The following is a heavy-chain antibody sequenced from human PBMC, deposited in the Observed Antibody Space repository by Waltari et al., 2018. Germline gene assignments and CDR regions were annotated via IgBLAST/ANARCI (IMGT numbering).Heavy chain of an antibody. CDR3: ARRMTTVTTFDY. CDR2: IYYSGST. J-gene: IGHJ4*02. Sequence: QLQLQESGPGLVKPSETLSLTCTVSGGSISSSSYYWGWIRQPPGKGLEWIGSIYYSGSTYYNPSLKSRVTISVDTSKNQFSLKLSSVTAADTAVYYSARRMTTVTTFDYWGQGTLVTVSS. V-gene: IGHV4-39*01. CDR1: GGSISSSSYY. D-gene: IGHD4-17*01.